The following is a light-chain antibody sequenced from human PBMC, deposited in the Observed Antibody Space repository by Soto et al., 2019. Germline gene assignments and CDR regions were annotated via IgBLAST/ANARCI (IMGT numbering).Light chain of an antibody. V-gene: IGLV2-8*01. Sequence: QSALTQPPSASGSPGQSVTISCTGTSSDVGGYNYVSWYQQHPGKAPKLMIYEVSERPSGVPDRFSGSKSSNTASLTVSGLKAEDEADYYCSSYAGSNNFVFGPGTKVTVL. CDR3: SSYAGSNNFV. J-gene: IGLJ1*01. CDR1: SSDVGGYNY. CDR2: EVS.